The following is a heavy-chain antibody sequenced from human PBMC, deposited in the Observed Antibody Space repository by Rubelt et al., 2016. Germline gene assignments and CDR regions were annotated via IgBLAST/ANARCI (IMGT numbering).Heavy chain of an antibody. CDR3: ARRRRYSGSSYWYFDL. V-gene: IGHV4-34*01. CDR1: GGSFSGYY. D-gene: IGHD1-26*01. Sequence: QVQLQQWGAGLLKPSETLSLTCAVYGGSFSGYYWSWIRQPPGKGLEWIGEINHSGSTNYNPSLKSRVTISVDTSKTQFSLELGFVTAADTAVYYCARRRRYSGSSYWYFDLWGRGTLVTVSS. CDR2: INHSGST. J-gene: IGHJ2*01.